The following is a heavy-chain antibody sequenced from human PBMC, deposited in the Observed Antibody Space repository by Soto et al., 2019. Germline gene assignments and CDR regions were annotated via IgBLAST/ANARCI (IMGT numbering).Heavy chain of an antibody. V-gene: IGHV3-21*01. CDR3: ARGMESGMDV. J-gene: IGHJ6*02. D-gene: IGHD1-1*01. CDR1: GFTFSSYS. CDR2: ISSSSSYI. Sequence: PGGSLRLSXAASGFTFSSYSMNWVRQAPGKGLEWVSSISSSSSYIYYADSVKGRFTISRDNAKNSLYLQMNSLRAEDTAVYYCARGMESGMDVWGQGTTVTVSS.